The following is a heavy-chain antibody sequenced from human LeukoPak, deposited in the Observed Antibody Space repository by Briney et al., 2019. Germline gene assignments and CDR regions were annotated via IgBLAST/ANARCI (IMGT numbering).Heavy chain of an antibody. CDR1: GFTFSDYS. V-gene: IGHV3-64*02. CDR3: ARVGDSDAFDI. Sequence: PGGSLRLSCAASGFTFSDYSMHWVRQAPGKGLEYVSAISRNGGNTYYADSVKGRFTISRDNSKNTLYLQMGSLRTEDMAVFYGARVGDSDAFDIWGQGTMVTVSS. J-gene: IGHJ3*02. CDR2: ISRNGGNT.